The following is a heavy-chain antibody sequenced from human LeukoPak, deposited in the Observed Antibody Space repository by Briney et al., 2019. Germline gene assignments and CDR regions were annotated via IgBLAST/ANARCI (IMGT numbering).Heavy chain of an antibody. Sequence: PGGSLRLSCAASGFIFSDYYMSWIRQAPGKGLEWVSYISSSGSTMYYTDSVKGRFTISRDNAKDSLYLQMNSLRAEDTAMYYCAKDFIAMVGYMDVWGKGTTVTVSS. CDR2: ISSSGSTM. V-gene: IGHV3-11*01. D-gene: IGHD6-19*01. CDR3: AKDFIAMVGYMDV. J-gene: IGHJ6*03. CDR1: GFIFSDYY.